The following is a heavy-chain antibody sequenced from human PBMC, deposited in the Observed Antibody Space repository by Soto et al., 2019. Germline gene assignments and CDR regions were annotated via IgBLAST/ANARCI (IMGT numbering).Heavy chain of an antibody. V-gene: IGHV2-70*13. Sequence: ESGPTLVNPTQTLTLTCTFSGFSLNSNGMCVNWIRQPPGKALEWLALIGWDDDKYYSTSLKTRLTISRDTSKNQVVLTMTNMDPVDTATYYCARTSALPLGYPHGMDVWGQGTPVTVSS. CDR2: IGWDDDK. CDR3: ARTSALPLGYPHGMDV. J-gene: IGHJ6*02. CDR1: GFSLNSNGMC. D-gene: IGHD7-27*01.